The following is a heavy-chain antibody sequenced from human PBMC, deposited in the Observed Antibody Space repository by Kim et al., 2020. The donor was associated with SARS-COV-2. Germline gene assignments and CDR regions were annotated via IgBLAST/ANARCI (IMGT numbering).Heavy chain of an antibody. Sequence: LKSRVTISVDTSKNQFSLKLGSVTAADTAVYYCARGDTTPGDYYYYGMDVWGQGTTVTVSS. V-gene: IGHV4-59*09. CDR3: ARGDTTPGDYYYYGMDV. J-gene: IGHJ6*02. D-gene: IGHD3-16*01.